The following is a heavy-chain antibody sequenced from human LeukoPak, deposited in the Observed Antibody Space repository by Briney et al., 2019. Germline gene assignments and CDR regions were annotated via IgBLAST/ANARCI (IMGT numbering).Heavy chain of an antibody. Sequence: SETLSLTCAVSGGSISSSSYYWGWIRQPPGKGLEWIGSIYYSGSTYYNPSLKSRVTISVDTSKNQFSLKLISVTAADAAVYYCARRILGVRASFDIWGQGTRVTVSS. CDR1: GGSISSSSYY. D-gene: IGHD3-10*01. CDR3: ARRILGVRASFDI. J-gene: IGHJ3*02. CDR2: IYYSGST. V-gene: IGHV4-39*07.